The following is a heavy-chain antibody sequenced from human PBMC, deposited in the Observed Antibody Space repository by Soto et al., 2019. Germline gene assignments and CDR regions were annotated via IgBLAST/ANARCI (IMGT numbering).Heavy chain of an antibody. CDR3: VSLDGTYYHGSGRSGP. V-gene: IGHV3-48*02. D-gene: IGHD3-10*01. CDR1: GFTFSTYS. J-gene: IGHJ5*02. CDR2: ISSSSTTI. Sequence: EVQLVESGGGLVQPGGSLRLSCAASGFTFSTYSMNWVRQAPGKGLEWVSYISSSSTTIFYADSVKGRFTISRDNAKNSLYLQMNSLRDEDTAVYYCVSLDGTYYHGSGRSGPWGQGTLVTVSS.